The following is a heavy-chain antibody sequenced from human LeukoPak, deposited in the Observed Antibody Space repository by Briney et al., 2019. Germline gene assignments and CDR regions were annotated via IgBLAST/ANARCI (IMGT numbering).Heavy chain of an antibody. V-gene: IGHV3-30*03. Sequence: PGGSLRLSCAASGFTFSSYGMHWVRQAPGKGLEWVAVISYDGSNKYYADSVKGRFTISRDNSKNTLYLQMNSLRAEDTAVYYCARFLPYYDSSGYMGGGYWGQGTLVTVSS. CDR1: GFTFSSYG. J-gene: IGHJ4*02. CDR3: ARFLPYYDSSGYMGGGY. D-gene: IGHD3-22*01. CDR2: ISYDGSNK.